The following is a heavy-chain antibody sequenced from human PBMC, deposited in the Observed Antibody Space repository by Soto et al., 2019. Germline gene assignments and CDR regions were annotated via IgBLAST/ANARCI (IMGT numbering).Heavy chain of an antibody. D-gene: IGHD2-15*01. J-gene: IGHJ6*02. V-gene: IGHV3-23*01. CDR1: GFTFSRFA. CDR2: IGGSGGTT. Sequence: EVQLLESGGGLVQPGGSLRLSCAASGFTFSRFAMNWVRQAPGKGLEWVSGIGGSGGTTYYAASVKGRFTISRDNSTHKLLLQMNSLRAEDTAVYYCAKDSLGDYYYYGLDVWGQGTTVTVSS. CDR3: AKDSLGDYYYYGLDV.